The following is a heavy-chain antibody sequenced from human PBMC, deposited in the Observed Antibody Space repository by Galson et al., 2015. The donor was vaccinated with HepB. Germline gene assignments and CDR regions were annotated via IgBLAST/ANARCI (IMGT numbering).Heavy chain of an antibody. CDR3: ARERGAGGRHANYYNGMDV. CDR1: GYTFSNYY. Sequence: SVKVSCKASGYTFSNYYMHWVRQAPGQGLEWVGVINPSGGSPTYARKLQGRVTMTSDTSTGTVYMELSSLRSDDSAVYSCARERGAGGRHANYYNGMDVWGQGTTVTVSS. J-gene: IGHJ6*02. D-gene: IGHD1-26*01. V-gene: IGHV1-46*04. CDR2: INPSGGSP.